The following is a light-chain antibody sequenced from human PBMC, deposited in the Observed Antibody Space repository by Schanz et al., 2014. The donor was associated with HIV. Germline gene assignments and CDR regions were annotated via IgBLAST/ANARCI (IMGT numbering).Light chain of an antibody. Sequence: QSVLSQPPSASGTPGQRVTISCSGSSSNVGTNYVFWYQQFPGTAPQLLIYRNNQRPSGVPDRFSGSKSGTLASVAISGLRSDDEADYYCAAWDDGLSGRVFGGGTKLTVL. CDR3: AAWDDGLSGRV. J-gene: IGLJ2*01. CDR1: SSNVGTNY. V-gene: IGLV1-47*01. CDR2: RNN.